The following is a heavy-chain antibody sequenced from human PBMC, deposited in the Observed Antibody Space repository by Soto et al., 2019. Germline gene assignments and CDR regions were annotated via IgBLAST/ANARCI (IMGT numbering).Heavy chain of an antibody. CDR1: GGSFSGYY. CDR2: INHSGST. D-gene: IGHD4-17*01. CDR3: ARGLLYGGLDY. V-gene: IGHV4-34*01. J-gene: IGHJ4*02. Sequence: SETLSLTCAVYGGSFSGYYWSWIRQPPGKGLEWIGEINHSGSTNYNPSLKSRVTISVDTSKNQFSLKLSSVTAADTAVYYCARGLLYGGLDYWGQRTLVTVSS.